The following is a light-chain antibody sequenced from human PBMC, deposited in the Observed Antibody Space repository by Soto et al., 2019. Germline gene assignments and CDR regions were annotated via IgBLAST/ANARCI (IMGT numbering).Light chain of an antibody. CDR2: GAS. CDR1: QSVSNIY. CDR3: QHYGSSPLT. V-gene: IGKV3-20*01. J-gene: IGKJ4*01. Sequence: EIVLTQSPGTLSLSPGDRATLSCRASQSVSNIYFAWYQQKPGQAPRLLIYGASSRATGIPDRFSGSGSGTDFTLTISRLEPEDFAVYYCQHYGSSPLTCGGGTKVEIK.